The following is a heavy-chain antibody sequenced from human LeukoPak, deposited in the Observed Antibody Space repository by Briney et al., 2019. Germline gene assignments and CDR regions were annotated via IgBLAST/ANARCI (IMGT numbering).Heavy chain of an antibody. CDR3: AQDDSSGYYN. D-gene: IGHD3-22*01. CDR1: GFTFSDYY. Sequence: GGSLRLSCAASGFTFSDYYMSWIRQAPGKGLEWVSYISSSGSTIYYADSVKGRFTISRDNSKNTLYLQMNTLRAEDTAVYFCAQDDSSGYYNWGQGTLVTVSS. J-gene: IGHJ4*02. V-gene: IGHV3-11*01. CDR2: ISSSGSTI.